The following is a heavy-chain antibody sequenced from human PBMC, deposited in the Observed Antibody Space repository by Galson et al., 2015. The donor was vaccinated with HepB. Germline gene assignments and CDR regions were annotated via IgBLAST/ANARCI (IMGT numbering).Heavy chain of an antibody. J-gene: IGHJ6*03. CDR2: INHSGST. CDR1: GGSFSGYY. CDR3: ARDKLGFWSGYYALNYYYYYMDV. V-gene: IGHV4-34*01. D-gene: IGHD3-3*01. Sequence: SEPLSLTCAVYGGSFSGYYWSWIRQPPGKGLEWIGEINHSGSTNYNPSLKSRVTISVDTSKNQFSLKLSSVTAADTAVYYCARDKLGFWSGYYALNYYYYYMDVWGKGTTVTVSS.